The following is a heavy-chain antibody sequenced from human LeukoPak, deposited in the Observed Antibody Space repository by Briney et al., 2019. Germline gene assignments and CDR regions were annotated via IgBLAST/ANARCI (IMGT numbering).Heavy chain of an antibody. CDR1: GYTFTDYY. V-gene: IGHV1-2*02. D-gene: IGHD2-21*01. CDR2: INPNSGGT. Sequence: GASVKVSCKASGYTFTDYYLHWVRQAPGQGLEWMGWINPNSGGTNYAQKFQGRVTMTRDTSISTAYMELSSLTSDDTAIYFCARKKVEVVATYDYWGQGTLITVAS. J-gene: IGHJ4*02. CDR3: ARKKVEVVATYDY.